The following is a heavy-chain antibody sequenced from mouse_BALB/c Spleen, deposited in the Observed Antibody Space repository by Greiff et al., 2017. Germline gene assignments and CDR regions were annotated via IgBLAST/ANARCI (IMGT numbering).Heavy chain of an antibody. CDR1: GYTFTSYV. D-gene: IGHD1-1*01. CDR3: ARTVVPYYYAMDY. Sequence: VQLQQSGPELVKPGASVKMSCKASGYTFTSYVMHWVKQKPGQGLEWIGYINPYNDGTKYNEKFKGKATLTSDKSSSTAYMELSSLTSEDSAVYYCARTVVPYYYAMDYWGQGTSVTVSS. V-gene: IGHV1-14*01. J-gene: IGHJ4*01. CDR2: INPYNDGT.